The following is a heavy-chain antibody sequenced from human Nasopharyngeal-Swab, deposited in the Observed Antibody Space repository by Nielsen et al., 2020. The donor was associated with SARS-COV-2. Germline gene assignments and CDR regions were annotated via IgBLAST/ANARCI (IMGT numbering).Heavy chain of an antibody. CDR1: GFTCSNSA. V-gene: IGHV3-23*01. CDR2: ISISGATT. D-gene: IGHD4/OR15-4a*01. CDR3: AKEEVPNDY. J-gene: IGHJ4*02. Sequence: GSSLKICCSVSGFTCSNSALCWGRQAAGKLVGWGWAISISGATTFYADSVRGRFTISRDYDRNTVYLQLSSLTVEDTAIYYCAKEEVPNDYWGQGTLVTVSS.